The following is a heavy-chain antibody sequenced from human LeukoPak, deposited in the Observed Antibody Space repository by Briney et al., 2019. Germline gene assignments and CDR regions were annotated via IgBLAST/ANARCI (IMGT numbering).Heavy chain of an antibody. J-gene: IGHJ4*02. V-gene: IGHV3-30*02. D-gene: IGHD2-15*01. Sequence: PGGSLRLSCAASGFTFNSYGMHWVRQAPGKGLEWVAFIRYDGSNKYYADSVKGRFTISRDNSKNTLYLQMNSLRAEDTAVYYCASLVVVAATIPFDYWGQGTLVTVSS. CDR1: GFTFNSYG. CDR2: IRYDGSNK. CDR3: ASLVVVAATIPFDY.